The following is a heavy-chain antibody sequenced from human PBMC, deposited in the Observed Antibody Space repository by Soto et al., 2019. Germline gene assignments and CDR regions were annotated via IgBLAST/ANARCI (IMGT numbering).Heavy chain of an antibody. CDR3: ARGLSSGVPDPYYFDY. CDR1: GGSFSGYY. D-gene: IGHD3-10*01. J-gene: IGHJ4*02. Sequence: PSETLSLTCAVYGGSFSGYYWSWIRQPPGKGLEWIGEINHSGSTNYNPSLKSRVTISVDTSKNQFSLKLSSVTAADTAVYYCARGLSSGVPDPYYFDYWGQGTLVTVSS. V-gene: IGHV4-34*01. CDR2: INHSGST.